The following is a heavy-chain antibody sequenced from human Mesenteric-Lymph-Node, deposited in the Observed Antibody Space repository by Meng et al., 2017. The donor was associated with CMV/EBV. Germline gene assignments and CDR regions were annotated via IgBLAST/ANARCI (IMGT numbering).Heavy chain of an antibody. Sequence: GESLKISCAASGFSFVNYGMSWVRQAPGKGLEWVGFIRSKADGWTTEYAASVKGRFTISRDDSKNTLYLQMNSLKTEDTAVYYCTTYSTDVWGQGTTVTVSS. J-gene: IGHJ6*02. V-gene: IGHV3-49*04. CDR2: IRSKADGWTT. CDR3: TTYSTDV. D-gene: IGHD2-15*01. CDR1: GFSFVNYG.